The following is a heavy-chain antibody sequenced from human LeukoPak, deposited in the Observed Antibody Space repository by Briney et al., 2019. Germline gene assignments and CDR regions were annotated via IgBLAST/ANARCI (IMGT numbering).Heavy chain of an antibody. Sequence: PGESLKISCKHSGYDFTNYWIAWVRQMPGKGLQWMGITYLGNSDTRYSPSFQGQVTISADKSFSTAYLQWSSLKAPDTAIYYCARQRGSYAYDYWGQGTLVTVSS. J-gene: IGHJ4*02. CDR3: ARQRGSYAYDY. CDR2: TYLGNSDT. CDR1: GYDFTNYW. D-gene: IGHD5-18*01. V-gene: IGHV5-51*01.